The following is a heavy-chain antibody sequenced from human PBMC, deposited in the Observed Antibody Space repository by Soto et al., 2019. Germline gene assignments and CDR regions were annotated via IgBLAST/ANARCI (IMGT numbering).Heavy chain of an antibody. CDR3: ARERIVGATDFYYYYGMDV. CDR1: GYTFTSYY. Sequence: QVQLVQSGAEVKKPGASVKVSCKASGYTFTSYYMHWVRQAPGQGLEWMGIINPSGGSTSYAQKFQGRVTITRDTSTSTVYMELSSLRSEDTAVYYCARERIVGATDFYYYYGMDVWGQGTTVTVSS. D-gene: IGHD1-26*01. V-gene: IGHV1-46*01. CDR2: INPSGGST. J-gene: IGHJ6*02.